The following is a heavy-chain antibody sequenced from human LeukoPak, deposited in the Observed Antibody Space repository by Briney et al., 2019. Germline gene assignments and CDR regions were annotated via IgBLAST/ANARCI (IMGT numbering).Heavy chain of an antibody. D-gene: IGHD1-26*01. CDR2: IWYDGSNK. J-gene: IGHJ6*02. CDR3: AKVGYSGSYYYYYGMDV. V-gene: IGHV3-30*02. Sequence: PGGSLRLSCAASGFTFSSYGMHWVRQAPGKGLEWVAVIWYDGSNKYYADSVKGRFTISRDNSKNTLYLQMNSLRAEDTAVYYCAKVGYSGSYYYYYGMDVWGQGTTVTVSS. CDR1: GFTFSSYG.